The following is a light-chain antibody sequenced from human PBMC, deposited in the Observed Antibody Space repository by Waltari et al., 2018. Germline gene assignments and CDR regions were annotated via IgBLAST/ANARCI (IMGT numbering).Light chain of an antibody. Sequence: DIVMTQSPDSLAVSLGERATINCKSSQSVLHSSNNKNYLAWYQQKPGQPPKLLISWASPRESGVPDRFSGSGSGTDFTLTISSLQAEDVAVYYCQQYYSTCQFGQGTKVEIK. CDR2: WAS. CDR1: QSVLHSSNNKNY. J-gene: IGKJ1*01. V-gene: IGKV4-1*01. CDR3: QQYYSTCQ.